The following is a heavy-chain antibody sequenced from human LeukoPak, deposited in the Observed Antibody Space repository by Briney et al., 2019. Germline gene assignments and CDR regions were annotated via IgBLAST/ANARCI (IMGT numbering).Heavy chain of an antibody. Sequence: GESLNISCKGSGYSFTSYWIGWVRQMPGKGLEWMGIIYPGDSDTRYSPSFQGQVTISADKSISTAYLQWSSLKASDTAMYYCARRGELRLGELSPFDYWGQGTLVTVSS. CDR3: ARRGELRLGELSPFDY. D-gene: IGHD3-16*02. CDR2: IYPGDSDT. V-gene: IGHV5-51*01. J-gene: IGHJ4*02. CDR1: GYSFTSYW.